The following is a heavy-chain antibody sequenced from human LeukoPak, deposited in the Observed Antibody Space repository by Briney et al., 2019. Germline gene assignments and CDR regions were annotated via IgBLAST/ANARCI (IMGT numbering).Heavy chain of an antibody. CDR2: INLDGTGT. J-gene: IGHJ4*02. Sequence: PGGSLRLSCAASGCMHWVRQGQGKGLVWVSGINLDGTGTYYADSVKGRFTISRDNAKKTVYRQMSSLSAEDTAVYYCASVSDSWGQGCLVTVYS. V-gene: IGHV3-74*01. CDR3: ASVSDS. D-gene: IGHD5/OR15-5a*01. CDR1: GC.